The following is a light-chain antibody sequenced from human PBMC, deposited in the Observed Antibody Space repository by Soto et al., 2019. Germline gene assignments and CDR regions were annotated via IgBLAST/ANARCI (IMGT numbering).Light chain of an antibody. CDR1: QSVSST. J-gene: IGKJ1*01. CDR3: HQRQSWPRT. CDR2: AAS. Sequence: EIVLTQSPATLSVSPGERATLSCRASQSVSSTLAWYQQKPGQPPRLLIYAASTRAAGIPARFSAGGTGTDFTLTISDVQPEDFAVYYCHQRQSWPRTFGDETKVDIK. V-gene: IGKV3D-15*01.